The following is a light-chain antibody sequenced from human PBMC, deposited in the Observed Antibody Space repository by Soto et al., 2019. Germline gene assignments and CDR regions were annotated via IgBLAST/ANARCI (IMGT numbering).Light chain of an antibody. CDR1: QSVSSSS. Sequence: EIVLTQSPGTLSLSPGERATLSCRASQSVSSSSLAWYQQKPGQAPRLLIYGASSRATGIPDRFSGSGSGTDFTLTTSRLEPEDFAVYYFQQYGSSPITFGQGTRLESK. J-gene: IGKJ5*01. V-gene: IGKV3-20*01. CDR3: QQYGSSPIT. CDR2: GAS.